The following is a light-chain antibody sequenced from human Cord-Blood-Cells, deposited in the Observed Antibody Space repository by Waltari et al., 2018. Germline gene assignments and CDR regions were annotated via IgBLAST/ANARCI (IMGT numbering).Light chain of an antibody. CDR3: QQSYSTPLT. J-gene: IGKJ4*01. Sequence: EIQMTQSHFSLVAFVGDRVTIPCRASHSLRSYLNWYQQKPEKAPKLLIYAESSLQSGVPSRFSGSGSGTDFTLTISSLQPEDSATYYCQQSYSTPLTFGGGTKVGIK. CDR2: AES. V-gene: IGKV1-39*01. CDR1: HSLRSY.